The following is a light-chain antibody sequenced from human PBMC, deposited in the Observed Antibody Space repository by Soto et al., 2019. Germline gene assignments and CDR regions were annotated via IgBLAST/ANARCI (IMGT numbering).Light chain of an antibody. J-gene: IGKJ2*01. CDR3: HQYKSGYT. V-gene: IGKV1-5*03. CDR1: QSISSW. Sequence: DIQMTQSPSTLSASVGDRVTITCRASQSISSWLAWYQQKPGKAPKLLIYKASTLETGVPSRFSGSGSGTEFTLTISTLQPDDFATYYCHQYKSGYTFGQGTKVDTK. CDR2: KAS.